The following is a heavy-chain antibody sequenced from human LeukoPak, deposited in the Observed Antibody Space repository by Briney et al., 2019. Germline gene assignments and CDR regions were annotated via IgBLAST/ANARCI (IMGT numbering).Heavy chain of an antibody. V-gene: IGHV3-74*01. Sequence: GGSLRLSCAASGFTFSSYWMHWVRQGPGKGLEWVSRINLDGRTTNYADSVEGRFTISRDNAKNSLYLQMNSLRAEDTAVYYCARDRGSSWSPPDGMDVWGQGTMVTVSS. CDR2: INLDGRTT. D-gene: IGHD6-13*01. J-gene: IGHJ6*02. CDR1: GFTFSSYW. CDR3: ARDRGSSWSPPDGMDV.